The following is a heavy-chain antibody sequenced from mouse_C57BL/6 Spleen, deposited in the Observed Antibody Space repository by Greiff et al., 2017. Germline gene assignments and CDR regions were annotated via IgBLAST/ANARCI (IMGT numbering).Heavy chain of an antibody. D-gene: IGHD3-1*01. CDR3: ARGAKGYAMDY. V-gene: IGHV1-81*01. Sequence: QLKQSGAELARPGASVKLSCKASGYTFTSYGISWVKQRTGQGLEWIGEIYPRSGNTYYNEKFKGKATLTADKSSSTAYMELRSLTSEDSAVYFCARGAKGYAMDYWGQGTSVTVSS. J-gene: IGHJ4*01. CDR2: IYPRSGNT. CDR1: GYTFTSYG.